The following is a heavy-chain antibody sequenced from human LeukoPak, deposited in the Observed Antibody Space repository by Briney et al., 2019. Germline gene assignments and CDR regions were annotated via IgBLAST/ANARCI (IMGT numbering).Heavy chain of an antibody. CDR3: ARGISRSWHIVVVTAMSRPTSLDY. J-gene: IGHJ4*02. CDR2: MNPNSGNT. Sequence: GASVKVSCKASGYTFTSYDINWVRQATGQGLEWMGWMNPNSGNTGYAQKFQGRVTMTRNTSISTAYMELSSLRSEDTAVYYCARGISRSWHIVVVTAMSRPTSLDYWGQGTLVTVSS. CDR1: GYTFTSYD. V-gene: IGHV1-8*01. D-gene: IGHD2-21*02.